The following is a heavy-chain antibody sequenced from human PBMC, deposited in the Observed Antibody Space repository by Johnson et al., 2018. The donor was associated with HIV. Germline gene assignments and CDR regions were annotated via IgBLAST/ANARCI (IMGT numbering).Heavy chain of an antibody. CDR3: AKDLGDYGDSGRYVFDV. V-gene: IGHV3-23*01. CDR2: ASASVGWT. D-gene: IGHD4-17*01. Sequence: VQLLESGGGLVQPGGSLRLSCAASGFTVSSNYMNWVRQAPGKGLEWVATASASVGWTYYADSVKGRFTISRDNSKNTLYLQMNSLRAEDTAVYFCAKDLGDYGDSGRYVFDVWGQGTMVTVSS. CDR1: GFTVSSNY. J-gene: IGHJ3*01.